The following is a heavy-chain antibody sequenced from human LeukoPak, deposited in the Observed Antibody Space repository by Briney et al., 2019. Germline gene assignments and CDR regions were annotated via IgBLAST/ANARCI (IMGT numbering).Heavy chain of an antibody. CDR3: ARDGGYSYGSHGMDV. CDR2: INHRGST. CDR1: GESLSKYY. D-gene: IGHD5-18*01. V-gene: IGHV4-34*01. J-gene: IGHJ6*02. Sequence: SETLSLTCAVYGESLSKYYWAWIRPSPGKGLEWIGEINHRGSTNQNPSLKSRVTLSVDTSKHQFSLKLTSVTAADAAVYYCARDGGYSYGSHGMDVWGQGSTVTVSS.